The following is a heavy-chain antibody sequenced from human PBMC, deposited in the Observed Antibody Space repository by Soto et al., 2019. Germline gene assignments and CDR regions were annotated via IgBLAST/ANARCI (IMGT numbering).Heavy chain of an antibody. J-gene: IGHJ4*02. V-gene: IGHV3-21*06. CDR2: ISSTTNYI. CDR1: GFTFTRYS. CDR3: ARESEDLTSNFDY. Sequence: GGSLRLSFAASGFTFTRYSMNWVRQAPGKGLKWVSSISSTTNYIYYGDSMKGRFTISRDNAKNSLYLEMNSLRAEDTAVYYCARESEDLTSNFDYWGQGTLVTVSS.